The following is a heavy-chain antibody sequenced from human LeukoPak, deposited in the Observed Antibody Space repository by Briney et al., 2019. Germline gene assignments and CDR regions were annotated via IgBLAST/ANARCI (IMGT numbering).Heavy chain of an antibody. Sequence: PGGSLGPSCAASGFTFSSYAMSWVRQAPGKGLEWVSSISSSSRYIYYADSVKGRFTISRDNAKNSLYLQMNSLRAEDTAVYYCARAVAGTMVIDYWGQGTLVTVSS. J-gene: IGHJ4*02. CDR1: GFTFSSYA. V-gene: IGHV3-21*01. CDR3: ARAVAGTMVIDY. D-gene: IGHD6-19*01. CDR2: ISSSSRYI.